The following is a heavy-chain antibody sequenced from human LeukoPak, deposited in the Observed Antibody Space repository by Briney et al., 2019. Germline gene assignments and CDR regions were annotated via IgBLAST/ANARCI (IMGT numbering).Heavy chain of an antibody. CDR3: ARRHLIGNGYFDH. CDR2: ISTFNGNT. V-gene: IGHV1-18*01. D-gene: IGHD1-1*01. J-gene: IGHJ4*02. Sequence: VASVKVSCKASGYAFTNYGVGWLRLAPGQGLRWLGWISTFNGNTNYAQIVQDRVTMTTDTSTNTAYLELRSLRSDDTAVYYCARRHLIGNGYFDHWGQGTLVTVSS. CDR1: GYAFTNYG.